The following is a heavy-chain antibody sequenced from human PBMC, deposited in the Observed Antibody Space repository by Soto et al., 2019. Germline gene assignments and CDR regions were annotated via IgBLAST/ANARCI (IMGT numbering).Heavy chain of an antibody. J-gene: IGHJ4*02. D-gene: IGHD5-12*01. CDR3: ARAQSGGGFDYFDY. Sequence: GGSLRPSCQASGFTFSSYGMHWVRQSPGKGLEWVAVISYDGSNKYYADSVKGRFTISRDNSKNTLYLQMNSLRAEDTAVYYCARAQSGGGFDYFDYWGQGTLVTVSS. CDR1: GFTFSSYG. V-gene: IGHV3-30-3*01. CDR2: ISYDGSNK.